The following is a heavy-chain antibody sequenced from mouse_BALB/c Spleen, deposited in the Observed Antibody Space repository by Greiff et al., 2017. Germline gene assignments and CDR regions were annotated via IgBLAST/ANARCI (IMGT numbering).Heavy chain of an antibody. CDR2: ISYSGST. CDR1: GYSITSDYA. CDR3: AGDGNYLAWFAY. Sequence: EVQLQQSGPGLVKPSQSLSLTCTVTGYSITSDYAWNWIRQFPGNKLEWMGYISYSGSTSYNPSLKSRISITRDTSKNQFFLQLNSVTTEDTATYYCAGDGNYLAWFAYWGQGTLVTVSA. V-gene: IGHV3-2*02. J-gene: IGHJ3*01. D-gene: IGHD2-1*01.